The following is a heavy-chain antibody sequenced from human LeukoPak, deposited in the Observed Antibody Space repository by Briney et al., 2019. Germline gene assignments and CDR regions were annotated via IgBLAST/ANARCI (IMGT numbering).Heavy chain of an antibody. J-gene: IGHJ4*02. CDR1: GFTFSSYW. D-gene: IGHD5-12*01. V-gene: IGHV3-7*01. CDR2: IKQDGSEK. Sequence: HAGGSLRLSCAASGFTFSSYWMSWVRQAPGKGLEWVANIKQDGSEKYYVDSVKGRFTISRDNAKNSLYLQMNSLRAEDTAVYYCARYRLGYSGYAYFEYWGQGTLVTVSS. CDR3: ARYRLGYSGYAYFEY.